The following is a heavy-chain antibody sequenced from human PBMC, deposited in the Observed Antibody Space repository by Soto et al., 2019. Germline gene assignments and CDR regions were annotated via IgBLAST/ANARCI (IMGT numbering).Heavy chain of an antibody. Sequence: GGSLRLCCAASGFTFSSYGMHWFRQAPGKGLEWVAVISYDGSNKYYADSVKGRFTISRDNSKNTLYLQMNSLRAEDTAVYYCAKDFQGGMDVWGQGTTVTVSS. CDR2: ISYDGSNK. CDR1: GFTFSSYG. J-gene: IGHJ6*02. CDR3: AKDFQGGMDV. V-gene: IGHV3-30*18.